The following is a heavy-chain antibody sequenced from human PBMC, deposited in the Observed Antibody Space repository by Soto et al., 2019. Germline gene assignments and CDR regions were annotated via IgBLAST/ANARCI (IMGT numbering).Heavy chain of an antibody. V-gene: IGHV1-69*02. D-gene: IGHD2-15*01. CDR3: ARVSAATNYMDV. CDR1: GGTFSSYT. J-gene: IGHJ6*03. Sequence: ASVKVSCKASGGTFSSYTISWVRQAPGQGLEWMGRIIPILGIANYAQKFQGRVTITADKSTSTAYMELSSLRSEDTAVYYCARVSAATNYMDVWGKGTTVTVSS. CDR2: IIPILGIA.